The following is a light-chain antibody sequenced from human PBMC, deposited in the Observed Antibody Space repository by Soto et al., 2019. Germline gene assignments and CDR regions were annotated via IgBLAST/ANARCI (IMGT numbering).Light chain of an antibody. Sequence: EIVLTQSPATLSLSPGERATLSCRASQILYNYLTWYQQKPGQPPRLIIFDASNRAAGVPARFYGSGSGTDFTLTISSLEPEDSAVYYCQQRCDWPITFGGGTKLEIK. CDR1: QILYNY. CDR2: DAS. CDR3: QQRCDWPIT. J-gene: IGKJ4*01. V-gene: IGKV3-11*01.